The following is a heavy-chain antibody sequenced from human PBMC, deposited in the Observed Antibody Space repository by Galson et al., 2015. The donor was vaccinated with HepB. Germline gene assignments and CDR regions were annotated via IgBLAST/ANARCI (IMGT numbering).Heavy chain of an antibody. V-gene: IGHV6-1*01. Sequence: CAISGDSVSSNSASWSWIRQSPSRGLEWLGRTYYRSKWYNDYAVSVESRITINPDTSKNQFSLQLNSVTPEDTAVYYCAREGGSGWYRIAFDIWGQGTMVTVSS. CDR1: GDSVSSNSAS. CDR3: AREGGSGWYRIAFDI. J-gene: IGHJ3*02. D-gene: IGHD6-19*01. CDR2: TYYRSKWYN.